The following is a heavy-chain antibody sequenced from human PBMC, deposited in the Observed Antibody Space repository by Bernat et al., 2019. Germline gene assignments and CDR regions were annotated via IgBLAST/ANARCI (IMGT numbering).Heavy chain of an antibody. Sequence: QLQLQESGPGLVKPSETLSLTCTVSGGSISSSSYYWGWIRQPPGKGLEWIGSIYYSGSTYYNPSLKSRVTISVDTSKNQFSLKLSSVTAADTAVYYCARRYSNSRSYYATFDPWGQEPWSPSPQ. D-gene: IGHD4-4*01. CDR3: ARRYSNSRSYYATFDP. V-gene: IGHV4-39*01. J-gene: IGHJ5*02. CDR2: IYYSGST. CDR1: GGSISSSSYY.